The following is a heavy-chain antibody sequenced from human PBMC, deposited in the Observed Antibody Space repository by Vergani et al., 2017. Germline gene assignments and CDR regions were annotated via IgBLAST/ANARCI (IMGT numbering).Heavy chain of an antibody. CDR2: IYVSGIT. D-gene: IGHD4-23*01. Sequence: QVQLQESGPGLVKPSQTLSPTCTVPGAPINNDFYYWHWIRQPAGKGLEWIGRIYVSGITDYNSSLQSRVSMSVDTSKNQFSLTLTSVTAADTAVYYCARDNKQLRPRAFELWGQGSMVTVSS. V-gene: IGHV4-61*02. J-gene: IGHJ3*01. CDR3: ARDNKQLRPRAFEL. CDR1: GAPINNDFYY.